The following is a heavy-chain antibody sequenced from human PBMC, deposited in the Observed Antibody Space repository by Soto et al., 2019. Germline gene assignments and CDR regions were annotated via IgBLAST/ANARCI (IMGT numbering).Heavy chain of an antibody. J-gene: IGHJ4*02. D-gene: IGHD4-17*01. Sequence: SETLSLTCTVSGGSISSGGYYWSWIRQHPGKGLEWIGYIYYSGSTYYNPSLKSRVTISVDTSKNQFSLKLSSVTAADTAVYYCARAGAGYGDYNHFDYWGQGTLVTVSS. CDR1: GGSISSGGYY. V-gene: IGHV4-31*03. CDR3: ARAGAGYGDYNHFDY. CDR2: IYYSGST.